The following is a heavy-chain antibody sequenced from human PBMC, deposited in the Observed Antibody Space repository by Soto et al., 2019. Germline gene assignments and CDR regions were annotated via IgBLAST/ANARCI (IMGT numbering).Heavy chain of an antibody. CDR3: AREYCSSTSCLNSWFDP. D-gene: IGHD2-2*01. V-gene: IGHV1-18*01. CDR2: ISAYNGNT. J-gene: IGHJ5*02. Sequence: ASVKVSCKASGYTFTSYGISWVRQAPGQGLEWMGWISAYNGNTNYAQKLQGRVTMTTDTSTSTAYMELRSLRSDDTAVYYCAREYCSSTSCLNSWFDPWRQGTLVTVSS. CDR1: GYTFTSYG.